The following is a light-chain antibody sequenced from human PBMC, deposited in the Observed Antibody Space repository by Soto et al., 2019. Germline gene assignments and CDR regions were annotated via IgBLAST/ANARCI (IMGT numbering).Light chain of an antibody. CDR3: YSYAGSYTFYV. Sequence: QSALTQPRSVSGSPGQSVTISCTGTSSDVGGYNLVSWYQQHPGKAPKLMIYDVSKRPSGVPDRFSGSKSGNTASLTISGFQAEDEADYSCYSYAGSYTFYVFGTGTKLTVL. V-gene: IGLV2-11*01. CDR2: DVS. CDR1: SSDVGGYNL. J-gene: IGLJ1*01.